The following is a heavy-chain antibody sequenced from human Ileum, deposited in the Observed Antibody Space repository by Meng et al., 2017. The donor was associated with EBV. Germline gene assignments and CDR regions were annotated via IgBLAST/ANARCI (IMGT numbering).Heavy chain of an antibody. CDR1: GGSISSYY. V-gene: IGHV4-59*08. CDR3: ARGGWSLDY. Sequence: VQLPGSGQGLVKPSETLSLTCTVSGGSISSYYWSWIRQPPGKGLEWIGYIYYSGSTNYNPSLKSRVTISVDTSKNQFSLNLSSVTAADTAVYYCARGGWSLDYWGQGTLVTVSS. D-gene: IGHD2-15*01. J-gene: IGHJ4*02. CDR2: IYYSGST.